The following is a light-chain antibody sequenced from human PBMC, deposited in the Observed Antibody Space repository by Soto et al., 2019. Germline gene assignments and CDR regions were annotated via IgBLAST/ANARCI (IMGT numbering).Light chain of an antibody. V-gene: IGKV1-5*03. Sequence: DIQMTQSPSTLSASVGDRVTITCRASQSISTWLAWYQQKPGKAPKLLIYSASDLESGVPSRFSGSGFGTEFTLTITSLQPDDLATYYCQQYNSYSTFGPATFGQGTKVDIK. CDR1: QSISTW. J-gene: IGKJ1*01. CDR3: QQYNSYSTFGPAT. CDR2: SAS.